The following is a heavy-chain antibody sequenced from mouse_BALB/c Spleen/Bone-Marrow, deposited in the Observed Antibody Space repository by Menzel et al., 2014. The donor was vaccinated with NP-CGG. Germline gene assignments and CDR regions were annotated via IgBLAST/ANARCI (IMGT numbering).Heavy chain of an antibody. CDR3: SRGRRDALDY. CDR2: INPSNGGT. V-gene: IGHV1-53*01. J-gene: IGHJ4*01. CDR1: GYTFTSYY. Sequence: VQLQQSGAELVKPGASVKLSCKASGYTFTSYYMYWVKQRPGQGLEWFGEINPSNGGTNFNEKFKNKATLTVDKSSSRAFMQLSSLTSEDSAVYCCSRGRRDALDYWGQGTSVTVSS.